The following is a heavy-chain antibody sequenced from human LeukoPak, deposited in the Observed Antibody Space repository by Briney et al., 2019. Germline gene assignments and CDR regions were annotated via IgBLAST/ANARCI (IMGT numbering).Heavy chain of an antibody. D-gene: IGHD3-22*01. Sequence: GGSLRLTCVASGFTFSSYWMTWVRQAPGKGLEWVANIKTDGSQIYYVDSVKGRFTISRDNAKNSLYLQMNSLRAEDTAVYYCAKLGFSSYYDSSGYPRWGQGTLVTVSS. CDR3: AKLGFSSYYDSSGYPR. J-gene: IGHJ4*02. CDR2: IKTDGSQI. V-gene: IGHV3-7*01. CDR1: GFTFSSYW.